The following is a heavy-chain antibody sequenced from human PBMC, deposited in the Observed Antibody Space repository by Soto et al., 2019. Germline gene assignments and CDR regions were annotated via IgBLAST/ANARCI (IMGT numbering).Heavy chain of an antibody. CDR1: GFTVSSSH. CDR2: IYSGGSS. Sequence: GGSLRLSCTTSGFTVSSSHMTWVRQAPGKGLEWVSVIYSGGSSYYAVSVQGRFTISRDNSKNTVYLQMNSLRGEDTAMYYCARLGPYGSESYSFRYNRFDPWGQGTPVTVSS. D-gene: IGHD3-10*01. J-gene: IGHJ5*02. V-gene: IGHV3-53*01. CDR3: ARLGPYGSESYSFRYNRFDP.